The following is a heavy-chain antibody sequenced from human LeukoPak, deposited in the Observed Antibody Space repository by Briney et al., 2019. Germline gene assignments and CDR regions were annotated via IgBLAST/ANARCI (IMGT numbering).Heavy chain of an antibody. D-gene: IGHD1-14*01. V-gene: IGHV3-21*01. CDR3: ARGTHDGGNWYFDL. CDR2: ISGTSSYI. J-gene: IGHJ2*01. CDR1: GFTFSSYY. Sequence: GGSLRLSCAASGFTFSSYYMSWVRQAPGKGLEWVSSISGTSSYIYFADSLKGRFTISRDNAKNSLYLQMNSLRAEDTAVYYCARGTHDGGNWYFDLWGRGTLVTVSS.